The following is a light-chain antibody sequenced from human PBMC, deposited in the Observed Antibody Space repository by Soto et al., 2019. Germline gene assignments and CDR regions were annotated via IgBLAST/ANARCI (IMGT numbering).Light chain of an antibody. J-gene: IGLJ2*01. CDR1: SSNIGSNT. CDR3: AAWDDSLNGVL. V-gene: IGLV1-44*01. CDR2: SDN. Sequence: QSVLTQPPSASGAPGQRVTISCSGSSSNIGSNTVNWYQQLPGTAPKLLIYSDNQWPSGVPDRFSGSKSGSSASLAISGLQSEDEAVYYCAAWDDSLNGVLFGGGTKLTVL.